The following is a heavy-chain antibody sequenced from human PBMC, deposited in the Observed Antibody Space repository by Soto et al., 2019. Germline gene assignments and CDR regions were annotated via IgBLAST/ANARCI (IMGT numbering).Heavy chain of an antibody. J-gene: IGHJ6*02. V-gene: IGHV5-51*01. D-gene: IGHD3-22*01. CDR2: IYPGDSDT. CDR3: ARHGIDYYDSSGYSGLGMDV. Sequence: PGESLKISCKGSGYSFTSYWIGWVRQMPGKGLERMGIIYPGDSDTRYSPSFQGQVTISADKSISTAYLQWSSLKASDTAMYYCARHGIDYYDSSGYSGLGMDVWGQGTTVTVSS. CDR1: GYSFTSYW.